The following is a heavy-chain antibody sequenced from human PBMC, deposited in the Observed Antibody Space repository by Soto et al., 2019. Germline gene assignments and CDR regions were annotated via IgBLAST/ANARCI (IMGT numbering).Heavy chain of an antibody. Sequence: VQLVESGGGVVQPGGSLRLSCAASGFTFSSYWMHWVRQAPGKGLVWVSRINPDGRTTSYAESVKGRFTISRDNAKNTLFLEMNSLRVEDTAVYYCARVGVGSYHFDFWGQGTLVTVSA. J-gene: IGHJ4*02. D-gene: IGHD3-10*01. CDR2: INPDGRTT. CDR3: ARVGVGSYHFDF. CDR1: GFTFSSYW. V-gene: IGHV3-74*01.